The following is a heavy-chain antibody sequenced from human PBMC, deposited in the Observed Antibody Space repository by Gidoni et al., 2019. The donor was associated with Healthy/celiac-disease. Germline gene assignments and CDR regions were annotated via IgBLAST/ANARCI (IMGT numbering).Heavy chain of an antibody. V-gene: IGHV1-69*09. CDR1: GGTFSSYD. CDR2: IIAILAIA. Sequence: QVQLVQSGAEVKKPGSSVKVSCTASGGTFSSYDISWVRQAPGQGLEWMGRIIAILAIANYAPKFQGRVTITAHKSTSTAFMELTSLRSADTAVYYCASTQSAARPEMWGQGTLVTVSS. CDR3: ASTQSAARPEM. J-gene: IGHJ4*02. D-gene: IGHD6-6*01.